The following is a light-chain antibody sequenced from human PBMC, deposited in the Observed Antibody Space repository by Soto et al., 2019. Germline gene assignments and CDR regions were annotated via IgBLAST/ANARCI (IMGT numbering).Light chain of an antibody. J-gene: IGLJ3*02. CDR1: GSDVGGYNY. Sequence: QSALTQPASVSGSPGQSITNSCTGTGSDVGGYNYVSWYQHHPGKAPKVLIYDVTSRPSGVSNRFSGSKSGNTASLTISGLQAEDEADYYCSSHTTTSTWVFGGGTKLTVL. CDR3: SSHTTTSTWV. V-gene: IGLV2-14*03. CDR2: DVT.